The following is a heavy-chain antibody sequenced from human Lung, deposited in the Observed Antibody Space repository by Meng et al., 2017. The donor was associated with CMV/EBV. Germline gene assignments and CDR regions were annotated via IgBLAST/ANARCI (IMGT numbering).Heavy chain of an antibody. Sequence: VSCKSSGYTFTGYYMHWVRQAPGQGLEWMGWINPNSGGTNYAQKFQGRVTMTRDTSINTAYMELSRLRSDDTAVYYCARDLNGDPDYWGQGTLVTVSS. V-gene: IGHV1-2*02. CDR3: ARDLNGDPDY. CDR1: GYTFTGYY. D-gene: IGHD4-17*01. CDR2: INPNSGGT. J-gene: IGHJ4*02.